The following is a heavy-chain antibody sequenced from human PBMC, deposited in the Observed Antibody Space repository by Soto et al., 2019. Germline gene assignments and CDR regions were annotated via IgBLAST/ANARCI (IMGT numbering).Heavy chain of an antibody. Sequence: SETLSLTCTVSGGSISSYYWSWIRQPPGKGLEWIGYIYYSGSTNYNPSLKSRVAISVDTSKNQFSLKLSSVTAADTAVYYCARGGDIVVVPADGVFDYWGQGTLVTVSS. CDR1: GGSISSYY. V-gene: IGHV4-59*01. CDR3: ARGGDIVVVPADGVFDY. J-gene: IGHJ4*02. CDR2: IYYSGST. D-gene: IGHD2-2*01.